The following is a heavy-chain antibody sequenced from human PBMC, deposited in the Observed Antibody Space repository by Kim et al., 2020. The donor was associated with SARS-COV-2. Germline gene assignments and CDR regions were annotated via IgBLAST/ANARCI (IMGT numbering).Heavy chain of an antibody. D-gene: IGHD3-3*01. CDR3: AIDLVSYYDFWSGSVGYAFDI. CDR1: GYTFTSYG. V-gene: IGHV1-18*01. Sequence: ASVKVSCKASGYTFTSYGISWVRQAPGQGLEWMGWISAYNGNTNYAQKLQGRVTMTTDTSTSTAYMELRSLRSDDTAVYYCAIDLVSYYDFWSGSVGYAFDIWGQGAMVTVSS. CDR2: ISAYNGNT. J-gene: IGHJ3*02.